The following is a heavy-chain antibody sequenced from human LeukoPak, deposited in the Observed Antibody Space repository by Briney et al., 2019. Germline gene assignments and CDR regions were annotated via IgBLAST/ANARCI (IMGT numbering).Heavy chain of an antibody. J-gene: IGHJ4*02. CDR3: ARDSGTYLRYFDY. Sequence: SETLSLTCTVSAGSISSGNYYWSWIRQPAGKGLEWIGRIYTSGSTNYNPSLKSRVTISVDTSKNQFSLKLSSVTAADTAVYYCARDSGTYLRYFDYWGQGTLVTVSS. D-gene: IGHD1-26*01. V-gene: IGHV4-61*02. CDR1: AGSISSGNYY. CDR2: IYTSGST.